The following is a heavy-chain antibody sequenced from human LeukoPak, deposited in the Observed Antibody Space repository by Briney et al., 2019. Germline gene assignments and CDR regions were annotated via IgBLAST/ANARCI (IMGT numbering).Heavy chain of an antibody. Sequence: PGGSLRLSCAASGFTFSSHWMSWVRQAPGKGLEWVANIKTDGIEKYYVDSVKGRFTISRDNAKNSLYLQMNRLRSDDTAVYYCARDPNYGGNSGEFDYWGQGTLVTVSS. D-gene: IGHD4-23*01. CDR1: GFTFSSHW. CDR2: IKTDGIEK. V-gene: IGHV3-7*03. J-gene: IGHJ4*02. CDR3: ARDPNYGGNSGEFDY.